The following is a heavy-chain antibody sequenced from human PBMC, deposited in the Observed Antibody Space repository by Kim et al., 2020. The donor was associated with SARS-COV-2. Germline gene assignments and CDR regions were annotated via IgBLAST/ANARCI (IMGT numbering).Heavy chain of an antibody. J-gene: IGHJ6*02. CDR1: GYTFTDHG. D-gene: IGHD2-21*01. CDR2: IRTDTGNP. V-gene: IGHV7-4-1*02. Sequence: ASVKVSCKASGYTFTDHGMIWVRQAPGHGLEWMGWIRTDTGNPTYAQGFAGRFVFSLDTSVSTAYLQINNLKAEDTAVYYCAIPSHCGSEFFFTLGFWGQGTTVTVSS. CDR3: AIPSHCGSEFFFTLGF.